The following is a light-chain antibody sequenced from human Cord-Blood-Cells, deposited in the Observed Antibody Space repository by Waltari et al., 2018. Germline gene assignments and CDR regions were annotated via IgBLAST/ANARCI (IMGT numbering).Light chain of an antibody. CDR1: SSTIGAGYD. Sequence: QSVLTQPPSVSGAPGQRVTISCTGSSSTIGAGYDVHWYQQLPGTAPKLLIYGNSNRPSGVPDRFSGSKSGTSASLAITGLQAEDEADYYCQSYDSSLSGRVFGTGTKVTVL. CDR3: QSYDSSLSGRV. V-gene: IGLV1-40*01. CDR2: GNS. J-gene: IGLJ1*01.